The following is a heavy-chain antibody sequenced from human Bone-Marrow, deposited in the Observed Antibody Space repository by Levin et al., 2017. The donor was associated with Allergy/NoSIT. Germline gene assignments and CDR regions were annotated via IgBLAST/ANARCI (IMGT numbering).Heavy chain of an antibody. D-gene: IGHD3-10*01. J-gene: IGHJ3*01. CDR1: GGSISSRSYY. Sequence: SETLSLTCTVSGGSISSRSYYWGWIRQPPGKGLEWIGTIYYSGSTYYNPSLKSRVVISVDTSKNHLSLKLRSVTAADTAVYYCARLEGADAGGVRWFAFDVWGQGTMVTASS. CDR3: ARLEGADAGGVRWFAFDV. CDR2: IYYSGST. V-gene: IGHV4-39*02.